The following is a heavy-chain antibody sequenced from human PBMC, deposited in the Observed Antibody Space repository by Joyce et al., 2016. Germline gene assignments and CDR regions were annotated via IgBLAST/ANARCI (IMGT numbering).Heavy chain of an antibody. V-gene: IGHV1-18*01. D-gene: IGHD6-13*01. CDR1: GYSFRRYS. CDR2: ISGYNGNA. Sequence: QVQLVQSGAEVKKPGASVKVSCRAFGYSFRRYSNSWVRQAPGQGLEWRGWISGYNGNANYAQKVQGRVTMTTDTSTNTAYMELRSLRSDDTAVYYCARDGGGSVVSAGIHDYWGQGTLVTVSS. J-gene: IGHJ4*02. CDR3: ARDGGGSVVSAGIHDY.